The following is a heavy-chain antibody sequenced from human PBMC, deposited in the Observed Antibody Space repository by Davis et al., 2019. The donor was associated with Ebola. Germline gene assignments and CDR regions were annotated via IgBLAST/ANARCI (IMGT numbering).Heavy chain of an antibody. Sequence: GESLKIPCKGSGYTFTSYWIGWVRQMLGKGLEWMGIIYPGDSDTRYSPSFQGQVTISVDKSISTAYLQWNSLKASDTAIYYCARPLISAATQSDYWSQGTLVTVSS. J-gene: IGHJ4*02. CDR2: IYPGDSDT. V-gene: IGHV5-51*01. CDR3: ARPLISAATQSDY. CDR1: GYTFTSYW. D-gene: IGHD2-15*01.